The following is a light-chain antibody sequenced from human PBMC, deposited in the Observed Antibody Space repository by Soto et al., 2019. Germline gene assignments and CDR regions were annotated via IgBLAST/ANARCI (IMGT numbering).Light chain of an antibody. V-gene: IGKV1-39*01. Sequence: DIQMTQSPSSLSASVGDTVTITCRASQTINSYLNWYQQKPGQAPKLLIYVASSLQSGVPSRFSGSGSGTDFTLTISSLQPEDFATYYCQQSYSTPWTFGQGTKVDIK. CDR2: VAS. J-gene: IGKJ1*01. CDR1: QTINSY. CDR3: QQSYSTPWT.